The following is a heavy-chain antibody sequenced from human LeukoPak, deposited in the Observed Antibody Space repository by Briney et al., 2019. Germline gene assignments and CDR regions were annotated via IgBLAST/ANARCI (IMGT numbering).Heavy chain of an antibody. Sequence: GGSLRLSCAASGFTFSSYSMNWVRQAPGKGLEWVSSIGSSSSYIFYADSVKGRFTISRDNSKNTLYLQMSSLRVEDTAVYYCAKDQSASWSKTLFDYWGQGTLVTVSS. V-gene: IGHV3-21*01. CDR1: GFTFSSYS. CDR3: AKDQSASWSKTLFDY. CDR2: IGSSSSYI. D-gene: IGHD2-8*02. J-gene: IGHJ4*02.